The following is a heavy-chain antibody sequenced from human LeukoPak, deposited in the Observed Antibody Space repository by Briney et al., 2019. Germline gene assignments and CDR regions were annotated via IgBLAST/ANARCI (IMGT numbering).Heavy chain of an antibody. J-gene: IGHJ3*02. D-gene: IGHD4-23*01. Sequence: SESLSLTCTVSGGSISGFYWIWIRQPPGKALEWIGYIYYSGSTNYNPSLKSRAALSVDTSKNQFSLKLSSVTAADTALYYCARVSNDFSGNGAFDIWGQGEMVSVSS. CDR2: IYYSGST. CDR1: GGSISGFY. CDR3: ARVSNDFSGNGAFDI. V-gene: IGHV4-59*01.